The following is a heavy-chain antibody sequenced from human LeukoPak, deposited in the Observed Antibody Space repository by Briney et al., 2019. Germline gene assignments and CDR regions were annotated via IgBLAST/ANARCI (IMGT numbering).Heavy chain of an antibody. Sequence: SETLSLTCSVSGGSISGYYWSWIRQPPGKGLEWIGFVYYNGSTNYNPSLKSRITISVDTSKNQFSLKLNSVTAADTAIFYCARIRRYDYDGFRPGWVYWYFDVWGRGTLVTVSS. CDR3: ARIRRYDYDGFRPGWVYWYFDV. CDR1: GGSISGYY. CDR2: VYYNGST. D-gene: IGHD4-23*01. V-gene: IGHV4-59*01. J-gene: IGHJ2*01.